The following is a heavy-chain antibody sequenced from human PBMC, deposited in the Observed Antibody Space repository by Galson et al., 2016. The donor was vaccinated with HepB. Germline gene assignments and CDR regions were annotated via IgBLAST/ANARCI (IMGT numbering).Heavy chain of an antibody. V-gene: IGHV4-31*03. Sequence: TLSLTCTVSGGSISSGGYYWSWIRQHPGKGLEWIGYIYYSGSTYCNPSLKSRLIISVDTSKNQFSLKLSSVTAADTAVCYCARGPLSYDGLTSYYPYYFDYWGQGTQVTVAS. CDR3: ARGPLSYDGLTSYYPYYFDY. CDR1: GGSISSGGYY. D-gene: IGHD3-9*01. CDR2: IYYSGST. J-gene: IGHJ4*02.